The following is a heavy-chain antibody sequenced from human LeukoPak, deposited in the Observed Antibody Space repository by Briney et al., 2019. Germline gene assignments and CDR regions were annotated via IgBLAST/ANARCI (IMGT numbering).Heavy chain of an antibody. CDR2: MNPIRCNT. J-gene: IGHJ4*02. V-gene: IGHV1-8*03. Sequence: SVKVSCKACGYTFTSYYIIWVRQATGRGLEWMGWMNPIRCNTGYAQKFQGRVTITRNTSISTAYMELSSLRSEDTAVYYCARVLRGRYDILTGYYRLYYFDYWGQGTLVTVSS. D-gene: IGHD3-9*01. CDR3: ARVLRGRYDILTGYYRLYYFDY. CDR1: GYTFTSYY.